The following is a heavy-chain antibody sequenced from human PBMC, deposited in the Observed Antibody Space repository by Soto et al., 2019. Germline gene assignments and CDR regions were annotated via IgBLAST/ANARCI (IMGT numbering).Heavy chain of an antibody. CDR3: VKEHTYSRSQRGFDG. CDR2: ISWNSGNI. Sequence: SLRLSFAASGFSFDGYSMNWVRQPPGKGLEWVSGISWNSGNIDYADSVKGRFTISRDNAKNSLYLQMNSLRAEDTALYYCVKEHTYSRSQRGFDGWGPETMVTVGS. CDR1: GFSFDGYS. V-gene: IGHV3-9*01. J-gene: IGHJ5*02. D-gene: IGHD6-13*01.